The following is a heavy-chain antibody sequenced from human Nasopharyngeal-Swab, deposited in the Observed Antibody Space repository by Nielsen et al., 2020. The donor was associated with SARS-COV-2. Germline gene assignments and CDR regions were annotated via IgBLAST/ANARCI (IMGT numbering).Heavy chain of an antibody. V-gene: IGHV3-7*01. D-gene: IGHD5-24*01. CDR3: ARVVYGYNYPVDY. J-gene: IGHJ4*02. Sequence: RGSLRLSCVVSGFTFSDHWMNWVRQAPGKGLEWVANIKQDGSEKYYVDSVKGRFTISRDNAKNSLYLQMNSLRAEDTAVYYCARVVYGYNYPVDYWGQGTLVTVSS. CDR2: IKQDGSEK. CDR1: GFTFSDHW.